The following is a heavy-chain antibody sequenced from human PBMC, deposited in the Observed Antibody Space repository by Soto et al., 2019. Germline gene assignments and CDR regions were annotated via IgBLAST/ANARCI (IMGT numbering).Heavy chain of an antibody. D-gene: IGHD1-26*01. CDR1: GGSFSGYY. Sequence: QVQLQQWGAGLLKPSETLSLTCAVYGGSFSGYYWSWIRQPPGKGLEWIGEINHSGSTNYNPSLKSRVTISVDTSKNQFSLQLSSVTAADTAVYYCARGWWMGATLDYWGQGTLVTVSS. J-gene: IGHJ4*02. V-gene: IGHV4-34*01. CDR3: ARGWWMGATLDY. CDR2: INHSGST.